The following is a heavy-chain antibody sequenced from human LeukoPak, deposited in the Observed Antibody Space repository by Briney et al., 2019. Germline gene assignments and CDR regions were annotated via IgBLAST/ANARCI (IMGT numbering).Heavy chain of an antibody. CDR1: GYTFTSYG. V-gene: IGHV1-18*04. Sequence: RASVKVSCKASGYTFTSYGISWVRQAPGQGLEWMGWISAYNGNTNYAQKIQGRVTMTTDTSTSTAYMELRSLRSDDTAVYYCATTTYYYDSSGYWRSGDWEDYWGQGTLVTVSS. CDR2: ISAYNGNT. J-gene: IGHJ4*02. D-gene: IGHD3-22*01. CDR3: ATTTYYYDSSGYWRSGDWEDY.